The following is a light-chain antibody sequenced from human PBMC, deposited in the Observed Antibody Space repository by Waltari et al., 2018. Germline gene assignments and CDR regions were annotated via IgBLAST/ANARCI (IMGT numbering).Light chain of an antibody. V-gene: IGKV1-5*03. CDR1: QMIRSW. CDR2: QAS. J-gene: IGKJ2*01. CDR3: QQSHSFPYT. Sequence: DIQRTQSPSTLSASVGDRVTITSRASQMIRSWLAWYQQKPGKAPRLLIYQASSLESGVPSRFSGSGSGTEFTLTISSLQPEDFATYYCQQSHSFPYTFGQGTKLEI.